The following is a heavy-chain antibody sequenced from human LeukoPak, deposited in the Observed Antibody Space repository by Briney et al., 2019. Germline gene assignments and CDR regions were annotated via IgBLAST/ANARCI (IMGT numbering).Heavy chain of an antibody. V-gene: IGHV1-8*01. J-gene: IGHJ6*02. D-gene: IGHD6-13*01. Sequence: GASVKVSCKASGYTFTSYDINWVRQATAQGLEWMGWMNTNSGNTGYAQKFQGRVTMTRNTSISTAYMELSSLRSEDTAVYYCARGHPRYSSSWYYYGMDVWGQGTTVTVSS. CDR2: MNTNSGNT. CDR1: GYTFTSYD. CDR3: ARGHPRYSSSWYYYGMDV.